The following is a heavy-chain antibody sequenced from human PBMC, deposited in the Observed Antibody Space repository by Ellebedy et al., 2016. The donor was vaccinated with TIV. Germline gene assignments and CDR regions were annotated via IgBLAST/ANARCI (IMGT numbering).Heavy chain of an antibody. V-gene: IGHV1-24*01. J-gene: IGHJ4*02. D-gene: IGHD2/OR15-2a*01. Sequence: AASVKVSCKVSGYTLTELSIHWVRQAPGKGHEWMGGFDPEDGETTNAQKFQGRVTMTEDTSQDTADMELSSLRTEDTAVYYCARDERGDGSVIVIVHLKYWGQGTLVTVSS. CDR3: ARDERGDGSVIVIVHLKY. CDR1: GYTLTELS. CDR2: FDPEDGET.